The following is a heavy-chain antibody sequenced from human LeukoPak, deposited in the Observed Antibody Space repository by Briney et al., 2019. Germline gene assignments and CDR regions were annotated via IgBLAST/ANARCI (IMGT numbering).Heavy chain of an antibody. CDR1: GFTFDDYA. CDR2: ISWNSGSI. CDR3: ARSEVTPYGYFDY. V-gene: IGHV3-9*01. J-gene: IGHJ4*02. Sequence: HPGRSLRLSCAASGFTFDDYAMHWVRQAPGKGLEWVSGISWNSGSIGYADSVKGRFTISRDNAKNSLYLQMNSLRAEDTAVYYCARSEVTPYGYFDYWGQGTLVTVSS. D-gene: IGHD3-10*01.